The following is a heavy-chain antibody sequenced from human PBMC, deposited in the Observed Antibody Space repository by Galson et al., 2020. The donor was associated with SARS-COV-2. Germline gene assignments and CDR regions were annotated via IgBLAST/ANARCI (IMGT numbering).Heavy chain of an antibody. CDR2: MNPNSGNT. Sequence: ASVKVSCKASGYTFTSYDINWVRQATGQGLEWMGWMNPNSGNTGYAQKFQGRVTMTRNTSISTAYMELSSLRSEDTAVYYCARYSGSYSRYYYYYYGMDVWGQGTTVTVSS. D-gene: IGHD1-26*01. J-gene: IGHJ6*02. CDR1: GYTFTSYD. CDR3: ARYSGSYSRYYYYYYGMDV. V-gene: IGHV1-8*01.